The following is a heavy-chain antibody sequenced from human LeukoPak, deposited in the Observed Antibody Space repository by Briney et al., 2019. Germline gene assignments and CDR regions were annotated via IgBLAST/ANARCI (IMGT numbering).Heavy chain of an antibody. Sequence: PSQTLSLTCTVSGVSISSGSYYWSWIRQPAGKGLEWIGRIYTSGSTNYNPSLKSRVTISVDTSKNQFSLKLSSVTAADTAVYYCARLWLPHWFDPWGQGTLVTVSS. J-gene: IGHJ5*02. V-gene: IGHV4-61*02. D-gene: IGHD5-12*01. CDR2: IYTSGST. CDR3: ARLWLPHWFDP. CDR1: GVSISSGSYY.